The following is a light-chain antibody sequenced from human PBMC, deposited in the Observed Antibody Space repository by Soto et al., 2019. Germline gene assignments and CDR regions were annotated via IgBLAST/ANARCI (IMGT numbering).Light chain of an antibody. CDR2: KAS. Sequence: DIQMTQSPSTLSASVGDRVTITCRASQSISSWLAWYQQKPGRAPNLLIYKASSLESGVPSRFRGSGSGTEFTLTISSLQPDDFATYYCQQYNTSYTFGQGTKLEIK. V-gene: IGKV1-5*03. J-gene: IGKJ2*01. CDR1: QSISSW. CDR3: QQYNTSYT.